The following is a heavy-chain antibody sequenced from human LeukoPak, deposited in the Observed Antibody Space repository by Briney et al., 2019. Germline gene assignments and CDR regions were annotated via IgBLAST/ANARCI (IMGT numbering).Heavy chain of an antibody. CDR2: IYYSGST. V-gene: IGHV4-59*08. J-gene: IGHJ5*02. CDR1: GGSISSYY. CDR3: AGYGSGRMYNWFDP. Sequence: SETLSLTCTVSGGSISSYYWSWIRQPPGKGLEWIGYIYYSGSTNYNPSLKSRVTISEDTSKNQFSLKLGSVTAADTAVYYCAGYGSGRMYNWFDPWGQGTLVTVSS. D-gene: IGHD3-10*01.